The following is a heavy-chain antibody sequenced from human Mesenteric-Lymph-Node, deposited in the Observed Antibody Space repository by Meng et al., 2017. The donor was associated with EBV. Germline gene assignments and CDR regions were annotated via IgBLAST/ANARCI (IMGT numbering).Heavy chain of an antibody. Sequence: QVQLLQAGAGVRKPGASVKVSCKTSGYSFTEYAMHWVRQAPGQGLEWMGWMNPNGGNTGYAQKFQGRVTMTRNTSISTAYMELSSLRSDDTAVYYCARGSTVASYWGQGTLVTVSS. CDR1: GYSFTEYA. CDR3: ARGSTVASY. V-gene: IGHV1-8*01. CDR2: MNPNGGNT. D-gene: IGHD4-23*01. J-gene: IGHJ4*02.